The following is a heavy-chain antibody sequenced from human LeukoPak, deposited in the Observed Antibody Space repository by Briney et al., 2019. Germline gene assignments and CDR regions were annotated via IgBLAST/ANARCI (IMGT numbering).Heavy chain of an antibody. CDR1: GFTFSSYA. CDR3: AKGLRTGVGPYMGYHYYMDV. Sequence: GGSLRLSCAASGFTFSSYAMSWVRQAPGKGLEWVSTINDNGDGTYYADSVKGRFTISRDNSYNTVSLQMNSLRDEDTGVYYCAKGLRTGVGPYMGYHYYMDVWGKGATVTVSS. CDR2: INDNGDGT. D-gene: IGHD3-16*01. V-gene: IGHV3-23*01. J-gene: IGHJ6*03.